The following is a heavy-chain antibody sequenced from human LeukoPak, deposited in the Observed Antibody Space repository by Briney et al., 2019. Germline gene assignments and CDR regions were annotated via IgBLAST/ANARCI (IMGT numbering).Heavy chain of an antibody. D-gene: IGHD3-22*01. CDR1: GLTFSSYG. J-gene: IGHJ4*02. V-gene: IGHV3-30*02. Sequence: PGGSLRLSCAASGLTFSSYGMHWVRQASGKGLEWVAFIRYDGSNKYYADSVKGRFTISRDNSKNTLYLQMNSLRAEDTAVYYCAKTQSKYYYDSTGYKDYWGQGTLVTVSS. CDR3: AKTQSKYYYDSTGYKDY. CDR2: IRYDGSNK.